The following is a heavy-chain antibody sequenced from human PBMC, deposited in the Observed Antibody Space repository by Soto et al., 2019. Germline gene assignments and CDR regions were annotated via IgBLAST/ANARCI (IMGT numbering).Heavy chain of an antibody. CDR3: ARGDRFRCNGGHCFSDGLFLS. CDR2: INGSSTTL. Sequence: EVHLVESGGGLVQRGGSLRLSCAASGFDFGIYSMNWVRQAPGKGLEWISYINGSSTTLYYADSVRGRFIISRDNAENSLYLQMNSLRDDDTAVYFCARGDRFRCNGGHCFSDGLFLSWGQGTLVTVSP. CDR1: GFDFGIYS. V-gene: IGHV3-48*02. D-gene: IGHD2-21*02. J-gene: IGHJ5*02.